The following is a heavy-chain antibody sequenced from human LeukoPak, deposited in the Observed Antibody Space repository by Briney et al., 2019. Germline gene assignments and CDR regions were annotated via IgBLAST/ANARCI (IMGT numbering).Heavy chain of an antibody. CDR1: GYTFTNYA. V-gene: IGHV7-4-1*02. J-gene: IGHJ2*01. CDR2: INTNTGNP. D-gene: IGHD5-12*01. Sequence: ASVKVSCKASGYTFTNYAIHWVRQAPGQGLEWMGWINTNTGNPTYAQGFTGRFVFSLDTSVSTAYLQISSLKAEDTAIYYCARAGSGYSYWYFDLWGRGTLVTVSS. CDR3: ARAGSGYSYWYFDL.